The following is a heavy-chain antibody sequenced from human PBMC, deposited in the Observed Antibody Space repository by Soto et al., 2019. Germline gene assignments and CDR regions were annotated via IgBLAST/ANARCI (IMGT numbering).Heavy chain of an antibody. CDR1: EFTFSNYA. V-gene: IGHV3-23*01. Sequence: EVQLLESGGGLVQPGGSLRLSCTASEFTFSNYAMSWVRQAPGKGLERLAAIRSSSGGAATNYADSVKGRFTISRDNSKNTLYVQMQSLRAEDTGLYYCARCAVLSKTSGGWCNWFDPWGQGTLVTVSS. D-gene: IGHD2-21*01. J-gene: IGHJ5*02. CDR3: ARCAVLSKTSGGWCNWFDP. CDR2: IRSSSGGAAT.